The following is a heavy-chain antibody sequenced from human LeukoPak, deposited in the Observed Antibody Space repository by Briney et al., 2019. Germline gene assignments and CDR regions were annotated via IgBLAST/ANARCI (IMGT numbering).Heavy chain of an antibody. CDR3: ARQGGAARDYYYMDV. Sequence: LSCAASGFTFSSYAMSWVRQDPGKGLEGIGGINHSGSTNYNPSLKSRVTISVDTSKNQFSLKRSSVTAADTPVYYCARQGGAARDYYYMDVWGKEATRTVS. J-gene: IGHJ6*03. CDR1: GFTFSSYA. CDR2: INHSGST. D-gene: IGHD6-6*01. V-gene: IGHV4-34*01.